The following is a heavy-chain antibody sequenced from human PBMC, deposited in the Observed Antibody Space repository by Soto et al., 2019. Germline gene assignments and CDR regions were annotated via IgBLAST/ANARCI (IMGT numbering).Heavy chain of an antibody. CDR1: GYTLTELP. D-gene: IGHD3-10*01. V-gene: IGHV1-24*01. CDR3: ATYPSMVRGVIRSAYYFDY. Sequence: ASVKVSCKVSGYTLTELPMHWARQAPGKGLEWMGGFDPEDGETIYAQKFQGRVTMTEDTSTDTAYMELSSLRSEDTAVYYCATYPSMVRGVIRSAYYFDYWGQGTLVTVSS. CDR2: FDPEDGET. J-gene: IGHJ4*02.